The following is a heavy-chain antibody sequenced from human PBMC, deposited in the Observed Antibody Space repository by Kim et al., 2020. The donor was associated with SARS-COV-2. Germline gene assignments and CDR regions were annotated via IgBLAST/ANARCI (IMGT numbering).Heavy chain of an antibody. Sequence: GGSLRLSCAASGFTFSSYGMHWVRQAPGKGLEWVAVISYDGSNKYYTDSVKGRFTISRDNSKNTLYLQMNSLRAEDTAVYYCAGGIHLWFFDYWGQGTLVTVSS. CDR2: ISYDGSNK. V-gene: IGHV3-30*03. CDR3: AGGIHLWFFDY. D-gene: IGHD5-18*01. CDR1: GFTFSSYG. J-gene: IGHJ4*02.